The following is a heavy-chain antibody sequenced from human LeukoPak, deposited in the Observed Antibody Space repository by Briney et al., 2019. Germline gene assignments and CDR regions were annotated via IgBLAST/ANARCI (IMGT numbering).Heavy chain of an antibody. V-gene: IGHV3-23*01. CDR3: AQIHDHGDYVAF. CDR1: GFTFRNYG. CDR2: ISGSGGTT. D-gene: IGHD1-1*01. Sequence: GSLRLSCAASGFTFRNYGVTWVRQAPGKGLEWVAGISGSGGTTHYSDSVKGRCTISRDNSKNTLSLQINSLRAEDTAVYYCAQIHDHGDYVAFWGQGALVTVSS. J-gene: IGHJ4*02.